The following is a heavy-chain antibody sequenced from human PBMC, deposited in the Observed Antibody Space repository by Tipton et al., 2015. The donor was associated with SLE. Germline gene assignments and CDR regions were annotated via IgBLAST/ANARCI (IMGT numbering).Heavy chain of an antibody. Sequence: LRLSCTVSGGSISSHYWSWIRQPPRKGLEWIGEINHSGSTNYNPSLKSRVTISVDTSKNQFSLKLSSVTAADTVVYYCARGLTYYDFWSGYYPDAFYIWGQGTMVTVSS. CDR3: ARGLTYYDFWSGYYPDAFYI. CDR2: INHSGST. V-gene: IGHV4-34*01. CDR1: GGSISSHY. J-gene: IGHJ3*02. D-gene: IGHD3-3*01.